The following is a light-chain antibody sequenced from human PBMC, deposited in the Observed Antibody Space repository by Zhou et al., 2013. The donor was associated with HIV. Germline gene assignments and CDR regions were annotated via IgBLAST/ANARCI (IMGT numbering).Light chain of an antibody. CDR3: QQSYDTPQT. V-gene: IGKV1-39*01. CDR2: AAS. Sequence: DIQMTQSPSSLSASVGDRVTVTCRTSQSISRALNWYQQKPGKAPKLLIYAASSLQSGVPSRFSGSGSGTDFTLTISSLQPEDFASYYCQQSYDTPQTFGLGPRWKSN. J-gene: IGKJ1*01. CDR1: QSISRA.